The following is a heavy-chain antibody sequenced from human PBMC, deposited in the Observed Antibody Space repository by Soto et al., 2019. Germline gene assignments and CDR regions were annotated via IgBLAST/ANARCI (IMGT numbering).Heavy chain of an antibody. V-gene: IGHV3-30-3*01. CDR1: GFTFSRYP. CDR2: ISYDGSEK. CDR3: ARDRAAGGY. J-gene: IGHJ4*02. Sequence: PGGSLRLSCEASGFTFSRYPLHWVRQAPGKGLEWVAVISYDGSEKYPADSVKGRISISRDNSKNTLRVEDTALYYCARDRAAGGYWGQGTLVTVSS. D-gene: IGHD6-13*01.